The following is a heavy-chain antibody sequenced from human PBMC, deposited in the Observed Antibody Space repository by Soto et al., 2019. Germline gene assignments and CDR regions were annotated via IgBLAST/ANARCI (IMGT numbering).Heavy chain of an antibody. J-gene: IGHJ4*02. CDR1: GGTFSSYA. Sequence: QVQLVQSGAEVKKPGSSVKVSCKASGGTFSSYAISWVRQAPGQGLEWMGGIIPIFGTANYAQKFQGRVRFAADKRTSTAYMGRSIVRVEDTAVYYCARARTDGSGCYWGVVYKNYFDYWGQGTLVTVSS. CDR2: IIPIFGTA. D-gene: IGHD3-10*01. CDR3: ARARTDGSGCYWGVVYKNYFDY. V-gene: IGHV1-69*06.